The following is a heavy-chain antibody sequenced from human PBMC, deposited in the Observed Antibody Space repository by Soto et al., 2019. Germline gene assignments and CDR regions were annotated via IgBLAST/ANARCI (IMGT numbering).Heavy chain of an antibody. V-gene: IGHV5-51*01. CDR2: IYPADSDT. Sequence: GESLKISCKGSGYNFTNYWIGWVRQMPGKGLEWMGLIYPADSDTRYSPSFQGQVTFSADKSLNTAYLQWNSLKTSDTAIYYCARQRAWNDAFDFWGQGILVTVSS. CDR3: ARQRAWNDAFDF. CDR1: GYNFTNYW. D-gene: IGHD1-1*01. J-gene: IGHJ4*02.